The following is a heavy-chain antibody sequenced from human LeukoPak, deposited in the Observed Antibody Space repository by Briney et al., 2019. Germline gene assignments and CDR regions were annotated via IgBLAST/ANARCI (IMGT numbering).Heavy chain of an antibody. CDR3: ITGGYSGYDSTPFDY. V-gene: IGHV3-15*01. Sequence: GGSLRLSCAASGFTFSNAWMSWVRQAPGKGLEWVGRIKSKTDGGTTDYAAPVKGRFTISRDDSKNTLYLQMNSLKTGDTAVYYCITGGYSGYDSTPFDYWGQGTLVTVSS. D-gene: IGHD5-12*01. J-gene: IGHJ4*02. CDR2: IKSKTDGGTT. CDR1: GFTFSNAW.